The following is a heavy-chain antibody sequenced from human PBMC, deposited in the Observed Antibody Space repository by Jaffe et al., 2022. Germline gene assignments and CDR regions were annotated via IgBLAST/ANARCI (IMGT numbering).Heavy chain of an antibody. CDR3: ANPGYCSGGSCYSQYFQH. CDR1: GFTFSSYA. V-gene: IGHV3-23*01. CDR2: ISGSGGST. Sequence: EVQLLESGGGLVQPGGSLRLSCAASGFTFSSYAMSWVRQAPGKGLEWVSAISGSGGSTYYADSVKGRFTISRDNSKNTLYLQMNSLRAEDTAVYYCANPGYCSGGSCYSQYFQHWGQGTLVTVSS. J-gene: IGHJ1*01. D-gene: IGHD2-15*01.